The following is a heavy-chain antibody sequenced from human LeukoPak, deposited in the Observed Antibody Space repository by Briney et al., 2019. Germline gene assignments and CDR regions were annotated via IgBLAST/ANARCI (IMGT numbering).Heavy chain of an antibody. Sequence: SETLSLTCTVSGGSISSYYWSWIRQPPGKGLEWIGYIYYSGSTNYNPSLKSRVTISVDTSKNQFSLKLSSVTAADTAVYYCARGPDSPSYYYYMDVWGKGATVTVSS. CDR1: GGSISSYY. J-gene: IGHJ6*03. CDR2: IYYSGST. V-gene: IGHV4-59*08. D-gene: IGHD3-10*01. CDR3: ARGPDSPSYYYYMDV.